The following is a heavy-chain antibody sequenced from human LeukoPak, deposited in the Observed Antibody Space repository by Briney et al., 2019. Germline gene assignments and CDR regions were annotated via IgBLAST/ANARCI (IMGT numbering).Heavy chain of an antibody. CDR3: AREDAVPYDILTGPRETSFDY. D-gene: IGHD3-9*01. CDR2: SNAGNGNT. J-gene: IGHJ4*02. V-gene: IGHV1-3*02. CDR1: GYTFTSYA. Sequence: ASVKVSCKASGYTFTSYAMHWVRQAPGQRLEWMGWSNAGNGNTKYSQEFQGRVTITRDTSASTAYMELSSLRSEDTAVYYCAREDAVPYDILTGPRETSFDYWGQGTLVTVSS.